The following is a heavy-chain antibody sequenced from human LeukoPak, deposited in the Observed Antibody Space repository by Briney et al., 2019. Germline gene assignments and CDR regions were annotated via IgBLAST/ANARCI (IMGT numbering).Heavy chain of an antibody. V-gene: IGHV4-59*01. CDR3: ARGKIGEQWLVQGFFDP. D-gene: IGHD6-19*01. J-gene: IGHJ5*02. CDR1: GGSISSYY. Sequence: SETLSLTCTVSGGSISSYYWSWIRRPPGKGLEWIAYISNSGNTNYNPSLKSRVTISVDTSKNQFSLKLSSVTAADTAVYYCARGKIGEQWLVQGFFDPWGQGTLVTVSS. CDR2: ISNSGNT.